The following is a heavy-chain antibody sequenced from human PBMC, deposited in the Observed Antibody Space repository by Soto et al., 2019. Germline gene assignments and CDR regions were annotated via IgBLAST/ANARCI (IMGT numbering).Heavy chain of an antibody. V-gene: IGHV4-39*01. CDR2: IYFGGST. J-gene: IGHJ5*02. CDR1: GVSISSSTYY. Sequence: QVQLQESGPGLVKPSETLSLTCIVSGVSISSSTYYWGWIRQPPGKGLEWIGSIYFGGSTYYNPSLKSRVTVYVGTSKTPVSLKLSSVTAADTAVYYCATHGRGAGSGWGWFDPWGQGTPVIVSS. CDR3: ATHGRGAGSGWGWFDP. D-gene: IGHD6-19*01.